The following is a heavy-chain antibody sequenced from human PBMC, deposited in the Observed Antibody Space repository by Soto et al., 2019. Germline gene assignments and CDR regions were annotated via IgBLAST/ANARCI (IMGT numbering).Heavy chain of an antibody. D-gene: IGHD3-10*01. Sequence: SETLSLTCAVSSGSISSSNWWSWVRQPPGKGLEWIGEIYHSGSTNYNPSLKSRVTISVDKSKNQFSLKLSSVTAADTAVYYCASSRITMVRGVITLFDYWGQGTLVTVSS. V-gene: IGHV4-4*02. CDR3: ASSRITMVRGVITLFDY. CDR1: SGSISSSNW. J-gene: IGHJ4*02. CDR2: IYHSGST.